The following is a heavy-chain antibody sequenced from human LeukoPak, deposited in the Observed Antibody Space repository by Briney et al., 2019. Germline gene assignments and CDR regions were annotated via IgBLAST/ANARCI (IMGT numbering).Heavy chain of an antibody. Sequence: PSETLSLTCTVSGYSISSGYYWGWIRQPPGKGLEWIGSIYHSGSTYYNPSLKSRVTISVDTSKNQFSLKLSSVTAADTAVHYCAREVILAALDIWGQGTMVTVSS. CDR2: IYHSGST. V-gene: IGHV4-38-2*02. CDR1: GYSISSGYY. CDR3: AREVILAALDI. D-gene: IGHD2-8*02. J-gene: IGHJ3*02.